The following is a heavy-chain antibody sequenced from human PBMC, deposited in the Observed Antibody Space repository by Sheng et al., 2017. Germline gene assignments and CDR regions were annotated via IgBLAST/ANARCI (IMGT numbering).Heavy chain of an antibody. D-gene: IGHD1-20*01. Sequence: QVQLQQWGAGLLKPSETLSLTCAVYGGSFSGYYWSWIRQPPGKGLEWIGEINHSGSTNYNPSLKSRVTISVDTSKNQFSLKLSSVTAADTAVYYCARQVSTYQSETQYYYYGMDVWGQGTTVTVSS. CDR3: ARQVSTYQSETQYYYYGMDV. J-gene: IGHJ6*02. CDR1: GGSFSGYY. V-gene: IGHV4-34*01. CDR2: INHSGST.